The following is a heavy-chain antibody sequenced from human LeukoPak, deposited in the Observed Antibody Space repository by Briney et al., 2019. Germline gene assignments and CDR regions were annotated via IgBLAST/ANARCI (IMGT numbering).Heavy chain of an antibody. Sequence: PSETLSLTCAVSGGSISSGGYSWSWIRQPPGKGLEWIGYIYHSGSTYYNPSLKSRVTISVDRSKNQFSLKLSSVTAADTAVYYCARAVADYDILTGYYRDCAFDIWGQGTMVTVSS. D-gene: IGHD3-9*01. V-gene: IGHV4-30-2*01. CDR2: IYHSGST. J-gene: IGHJ3*02. CDR3: ARAVADYDILTGYYRDCAFDI. CDR1: GGSISSGGYS.